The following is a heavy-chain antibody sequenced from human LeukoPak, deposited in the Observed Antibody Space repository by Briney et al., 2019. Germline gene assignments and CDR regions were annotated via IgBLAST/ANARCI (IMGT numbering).Heavy chain of an antibody. V-gene: IGHV3-48*04. D-gene: IGHD6-13*01. CDR1: GFTFSIHT. J-gene: IGHJ6*03. CDR3: ARDESWSNYFNFMDV. Sequence: GGSLRPSCAASGFTFSIHTMNWVRQAPGKGLEWVSYITSSGNTIYYADSVKGRFTISRDNAKNSLHLQMNNLRAEDTAVYFCARDESWSNYFNFMDVWGKGTTVTVSS. CDR2: ITSSGNTI.